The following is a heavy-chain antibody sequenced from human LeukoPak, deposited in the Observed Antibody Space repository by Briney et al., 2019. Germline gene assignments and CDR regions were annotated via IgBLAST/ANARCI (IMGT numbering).Heavy chain of an antibody. CDR3: ARAPEGTSYYFDY. J-gene: IGHJ4*02. CDR1: GFTVSSNY. Sequence: GGSLRLSCAASGFTVSSNYMSGVRHAPGKGLVWVSLIYSGGETYYADSVMGRFTISRDNSKNTMYLQMNRMRAEDTAVYYCARAPEGTSYYFDYWGQGTLVTVSS. V-gene: IGHV3-66*01. CDR2: IYSGGET.